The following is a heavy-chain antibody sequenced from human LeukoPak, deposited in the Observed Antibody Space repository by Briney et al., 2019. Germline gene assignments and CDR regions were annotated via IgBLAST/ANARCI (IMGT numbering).Heavy chain of an antibody. V-gene: IGHV1-2*02. J-gene: IGHJ3*02. CDR2: INPHSGVT. Sequence: GASVKVSCKASGHTFIGYYIHWVRQAPGQGLEWMGWINPHSGVTTYAQNFQGRVTMARDTSTRTAYMELSRLRSDDTAVYYCARGDRIEGATGAFDIWGQGTMVAV. CDR3: ARGDRIEGATGAFDI. D-gene: IGHD1-26*01. CDR1: GHTFIGYY.